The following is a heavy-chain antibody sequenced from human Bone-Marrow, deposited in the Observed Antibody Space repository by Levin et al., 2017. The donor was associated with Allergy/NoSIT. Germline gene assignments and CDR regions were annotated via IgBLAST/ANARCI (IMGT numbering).Heavy chain of an antibody. CDR3: ASGHCSGGSCKWDYFDY. Sequence: GESLKISCEVSGFTVSTNYMSWVRQAPGKGPEWVSVIYSDGSTYYADFVQGRFTISRDNSNNTVFLQMNSLRAEDTAVYYCASGHCSGGSCKWDYFDYWGQGTLVTVSS. CDR2: IYSDGST. D-gene: IGHD2-15*01. V-gene: IGHV3-53*01. CDR1: GFTVSTNY. J-gene: IGHJ4*02.